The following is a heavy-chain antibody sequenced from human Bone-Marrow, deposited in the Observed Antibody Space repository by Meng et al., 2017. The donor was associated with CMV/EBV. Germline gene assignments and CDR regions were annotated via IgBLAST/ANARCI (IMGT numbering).Heavy chain of an antibody. CDR3: ARRGPDYYYAMDV. V-gene: IGHV1-8*02. J-gene: IGHJ6*02. CDR1: GGTFSSYA. CDR2: MNPNSGNT. Sequence: VKVSCKASGGTFSSYAINWVRQATGQGLEWMGWMNPNSGNTGYAQKFQGRVTMTRDTSISTAYMELSSLTSEDTAVYSCARRGPDYYYAMDVWGQGTTVTVSS.